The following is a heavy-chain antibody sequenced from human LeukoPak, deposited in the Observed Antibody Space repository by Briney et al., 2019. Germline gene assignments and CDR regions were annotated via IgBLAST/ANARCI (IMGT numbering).Heavy chain of an antibody. CDR3: ARDERTWIQLSAVGY. CDR1: AFTFSTYG. J-gene: IGHJ4*02. D-gene: IGHD5-18*01. V-gene: IGHV3-30*02. CDR2: IRYDGSNK. Sequence: PGGSLRLSCAASAFTFSTYGMHWVRQAPGKGLEWVAFIRYDGSNKYYADSVKGRFTISRDNSKNTLYLQMNSLRAEDTAVYYCARDERTWIQLSAVGYWGQGTLVTVSS.